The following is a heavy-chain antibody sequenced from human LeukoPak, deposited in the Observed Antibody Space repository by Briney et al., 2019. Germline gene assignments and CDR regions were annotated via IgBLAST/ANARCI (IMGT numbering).Heavy chain of an antibody. CDR2: INHSGST. J-gene: IGHJ3*02. Sequence: SETLSLTCAVYGGSFSGYYWSWIRQPPGKGLEWIGEINHSGSTNYNPSLKSRVTISVDTSKNQFSLKLSSVTAADPAVYYCAREVYYHRSGYLKAFDIWGQGTMVTVSS. D-gene: IGHD3-22*01. V-gene: IGHV4-34*01. CDR1: GGSFSGYY. CDR3: AREVYYHRSGYLKAFDI.